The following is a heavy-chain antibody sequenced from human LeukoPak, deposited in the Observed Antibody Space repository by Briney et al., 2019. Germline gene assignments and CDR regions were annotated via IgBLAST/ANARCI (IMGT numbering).Heavy chain of an antibody. CDR2: MNPNSGNT. D-gene: IGHD3-22*01. CDR3: ARGFNRYYYDSSGYYWD. J-gene: IGHJ4*02. CDR1: GYTFTSYD. V-gene: IGHV1-8*01. Sequence: ASVKVSCKASGYTFTSYDINWVRQATGQGLEWMGWMNPNSGNTGYAQKFQGRVTMTRNTSISTAYMELSSLRSEDTAVYYCARGFNRYYYDSSGYYWDWGQGTLVTVS.